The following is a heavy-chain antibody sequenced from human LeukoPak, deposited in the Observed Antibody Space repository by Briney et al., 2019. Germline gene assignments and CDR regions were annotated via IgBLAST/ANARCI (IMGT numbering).Heavy chain of an antibody. J-gene: IGHJ2*01. CDR1: GFTVSSNY. D-gene: IGHD3-22*01. V-gene: IGHV3-23*01. CDR2: ISGSGGST. CDR3: AKDPYYYDSSGYYYYWYFDL. Sequence: GGSLRLSCAASGFTVSSNYMSWVRQAPGKGLEWVSVISGSGGSTYYADFVKGRFTISRDNSKNTLYLQMNSLRAEDTAVYYCAKDPYYYDSSGYYYYWYFDLWGRGTLVTVSS.